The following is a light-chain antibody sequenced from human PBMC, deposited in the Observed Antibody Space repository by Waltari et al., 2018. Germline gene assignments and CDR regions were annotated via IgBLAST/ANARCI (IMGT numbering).Light chain of an antibody. J-gene: IGKJ4*01. CDR1: ESISSN. CDR2: GAS. V-gene: IGKV3-15*01. CDR3: QQYNSWPPLT. Sequence: ETVMTQSPATLSVSPGERATLSCRASESISSNLAWYQQKPGQAPRLLIYGASTRATGIPARFSGSASVTEFTLTISSLQSEDIAVYYCQQYNSWPPLTFGGGTKVEIK.